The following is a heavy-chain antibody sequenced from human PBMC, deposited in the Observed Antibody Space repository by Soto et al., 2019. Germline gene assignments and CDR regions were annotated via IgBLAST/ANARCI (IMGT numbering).Heavy chain of an antibody. V-gene: IGHV4-59*01. Sequence: SETLSLTCTVSGGSISSYYWSWIRQPPGKGLEWIGYIYYSGSTNYNPSLKSRVTISVDTSKNQFSLKLSSVTAADTAVYYCARSYYYDSSGWPYWGQGTLVTVSS. D-gene: IGHD3-22*01. CDR2: IYYSGST. J-gene: IGHJ4*02. CDR3: ARSYYYDSSGWPY. CDR1: GGSISSYY.